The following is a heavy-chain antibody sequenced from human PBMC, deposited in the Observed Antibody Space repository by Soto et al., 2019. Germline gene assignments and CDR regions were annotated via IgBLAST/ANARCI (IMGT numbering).Heavy chain of an antibody. J-gene: IGHJ4*02. V-gene: IGHV1-24*01. CDR3: ATAPPYGSGSYLPFDY. CDR2: FDPEDGET. CDR1: GYTLTELS. D-gene: IGHD3-10*01. Sequence: ASVKVSCKVSGYTLTELSMHWVRQAPGKGLEWMGGFDPEDGETIYAQKFQGRVTMTEDTSTDTAYMELSSLRSEDTAVYYCATAPPYGSGSYLPFDYWGQGTLVTVSS.